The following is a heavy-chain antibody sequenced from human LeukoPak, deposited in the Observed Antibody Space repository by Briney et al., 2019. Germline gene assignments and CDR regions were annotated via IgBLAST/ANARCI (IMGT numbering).Heavy chain of an antibody. D-gene: IGHD3-9*01. CDR2: IYYSGST. Sequence: SETLSLTCTVSGGSISSYYWSWIRQPPGKGLEWIGYIYYSGSTYYNPSLKSRVTISVHTSKNQFSLKLSSVTAADTAVYYCAKNLAYYDILTGYYPTNFDYWGQGTLVTVSS. CDR1: GGSISSYY. V-gene: IGHV4-59*01. J-gene: IGHJ4*02. CDR3: AKNLAYYDILTGYYPTNFDY.